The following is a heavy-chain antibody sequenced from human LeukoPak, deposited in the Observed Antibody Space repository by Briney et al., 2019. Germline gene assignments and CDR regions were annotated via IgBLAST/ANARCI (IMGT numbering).Heavy chain of an antibody. CDR1: GGSISSGDYS. V-gene: IGHV4-61*08. Sequence: PSETLSLTCTVSGGSISSGDYSWSWIRQPPGKGLEWIGYIYYSGSTNYNPSLKSRVTISVDTSKNQFSLKLSSVTAADTAVYYCARFYGGNSLWYFDYWGQGTLVTVSS. CDR3: ARFYGGNSLWYFDY. CDR2: IYYSGST. J-gene: IGHJ4*02. D-gene: IGHD4-23*01.